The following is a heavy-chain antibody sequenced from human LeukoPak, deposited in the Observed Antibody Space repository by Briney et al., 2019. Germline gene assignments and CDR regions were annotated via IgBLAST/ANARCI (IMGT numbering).Heavy chain of an antibody. V-gene: IGHV4-34*01. J-gene: IGHJ3*02. CDR1: GGSFSGYY. Sequence: SETLSLTCAVYGGSFSGYYWSWIRQPPGKGLEWIGEINHSGSTNYNPSLKSRVTISVDTSKNQFSLKLSSVTAADTAVYYCAREEAYGGNTPNAFDIWGQGTMVTVSS. CDR2: INHSGST. D-gene: IGHD4-23*01. CDR3: AREEAYGGNTPNAFDI.